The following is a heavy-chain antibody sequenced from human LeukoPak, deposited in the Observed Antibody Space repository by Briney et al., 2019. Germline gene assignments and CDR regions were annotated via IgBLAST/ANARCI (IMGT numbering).Heavy chain of an antibody. CDR2: IYHSGSI. D-gene: IGHD6-13*01. J-gene: IGHJ4*02. CDR1: GYSISSGFY. CDR3: ARHKEEIAAAGAVGF. V-gene: IGHV4-38-2*02. Sequence: SETLSLTCNVSGYSISSGFYWGWIRQPPGRGLEWIGSIYHSGSIYSNPSLRSRVTMSLDASKNQVSLKLTSVTAADTAVYFCARHKEEIAAAGAVGFWGQGTLVTVSS.